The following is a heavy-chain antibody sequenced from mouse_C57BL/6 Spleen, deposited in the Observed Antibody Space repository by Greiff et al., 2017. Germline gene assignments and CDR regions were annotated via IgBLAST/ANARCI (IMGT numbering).Heavy chain of an antibody. V-gene: IGHV10-1*01. J-gene: IGHJ4*01. CDR2: IRSKSNNYAT. CDR1: GFSFNTYA. CDR3: VRRFHYSNLLYAMDY. Sequence: EVKLVESGGGLVQPKGSLKLSCAASGFSFNTYAMNWVRQAPGKGLEWVARIRSKSNNYATYYADSVKDRFTISRDDSESMLYLQMNNLKTEYTAMYYCVRRFHYSNLLYAMDYWGQGTAVTVSS. D-gene: IGHD2-5*01.